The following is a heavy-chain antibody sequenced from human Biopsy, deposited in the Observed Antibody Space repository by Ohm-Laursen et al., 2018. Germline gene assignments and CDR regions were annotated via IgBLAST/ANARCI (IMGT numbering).Heavy chain of an antibody. CDR1: GFTFSTHW. D-gene: IGHD3-22*01. Sequence: GSLRLSCTASGFTFSTHWMSWVRQAPGKGLEWVATIKKDGSEKYYVDSVKGRFTISRDNSKSSLSLQMNSLRGEDTAVYYCARAPFGSGSYSEFDYWGQGSLATVSS. CDR3: ARAPFGSGSYSEFDY. CDR2: IKKDGSEK. J-gene: IGHJ4*02. V-gene: IGHV3-7*01.